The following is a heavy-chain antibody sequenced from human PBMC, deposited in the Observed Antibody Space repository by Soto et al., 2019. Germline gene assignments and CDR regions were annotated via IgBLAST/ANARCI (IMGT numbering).Heavy chain of an antibody. J-gene: IGHJ4*02. V-gene: IGHV3-9*01. CDR1: GFTFDDYA. D-gene: IGHD3-9*01. CDR3: ASGRCYGILTGYYPYFDY. Sequence: EVQLVESGGGLAQPGRSLRLSCAASGFTFDDYAMHWVRQAPGKGLEWVSGISWNSGSIGYADSVKGRFTISRDNAKKSLYLKMNSLRAEDTALYYCASGRCYGILTGYYPYFDYWGQGTLVTVSS. CDR2: ISWNSGSI.